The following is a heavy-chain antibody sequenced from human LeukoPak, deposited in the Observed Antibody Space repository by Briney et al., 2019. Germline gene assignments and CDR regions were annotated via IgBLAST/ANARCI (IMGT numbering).Heavy chain of an antibody. D-gene: IGHD3-3*01. CDR1: GYTFTGYY. V-gene: IGHV1-2*02. J-gene: IGHJ6*01. CDR3: ARGRRRITIFGVVDMDV. CDR2: INPNSGGT. Sequence: ASVKVSCKASGYTFTGYYMHWVRQAPEQGLEWMGWINPNSGGTNYAQRFQGRVTMTRDTSISTAYMELSRLRSDDTAVYYCARGRRRITIFGVVDMDVWGQGTTVTVSS.